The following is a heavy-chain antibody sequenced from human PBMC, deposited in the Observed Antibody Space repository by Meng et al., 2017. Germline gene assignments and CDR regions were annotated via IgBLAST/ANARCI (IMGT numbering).Heavy chain of an antibody. CDR1: GGTFSSYA. D-gene: IGHD3-10*01. Sequence: SVKVSCKASGGTFSSYAISWVRQAPGQGLEWMGGIIPIFGTANYAQKFQGRVTITTDESTSTAYMELSSLTSEDTAVYYCARLYGSGSLGNYYGMDVWGQGTTVTVSS. CDR3: ARLYGSGSLGNYYGMDV. J-gene: IGHJ6*02. V-gene: IGHV1-69*05. CDR2: IIPIFGTA.